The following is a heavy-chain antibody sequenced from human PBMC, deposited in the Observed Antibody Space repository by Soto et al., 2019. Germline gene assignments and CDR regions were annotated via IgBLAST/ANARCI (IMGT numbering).Heavy chain of an antibody. CDR3: AREGYYSGSGTYSPPRYYGMDA. D-gene: IGHD3-10*01. CDR1: GYTFTNYG. Sequence: ASVKVSCKASGYTFTNYGSTWVRQAPGQGLEWMGWISDYNGNTFYGKKFQGRVTMTTDTSTRTAYMELKSLRSGDTAVYYCAREGYYSGSGTYSPPRYYGMDAWGQGTTVTVSS. CDR2: ISDYNGNT. V-gene: IGHV1-18*01. J-gene: IGHJ6*02.